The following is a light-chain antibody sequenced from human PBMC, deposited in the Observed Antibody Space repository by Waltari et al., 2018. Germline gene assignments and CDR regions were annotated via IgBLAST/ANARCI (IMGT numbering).Light chain of an antibody. CDR3: SSHTTSSTLV. V-gene: IGLV2-14*03. CDR1: SDDVGRYKF. CDR2: DVT. J-gene: IGLJ2*01. Sequence: HSALTQPASVSGSPGQSITISCTGSSDDVGRYKFVSWYQQHPGKVPKRLIFDVTDRPSGVSDRFSGSKSGNTASLTISGLQPEDEADYYCSSHTTSSTLVFGGGTRVTVL.